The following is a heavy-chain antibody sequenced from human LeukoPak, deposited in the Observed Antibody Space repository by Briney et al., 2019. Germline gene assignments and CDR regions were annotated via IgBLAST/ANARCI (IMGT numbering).Heavy chain of an antibody. CDR3: ARGGGLTSFGVVVFGTFYYMDV. V-gene: IGHV3-7*01. Sequence: PGGSLRLSCAASGFTFNSYWLTWVRQAPGKGLERVAHIKQDGTEKYYVDSVKGRFTISRDNAKDSVFLEMNSPRGEDTAVYYCARGGGLTSFGVVVFGTFYYMDVWGKGPTVTVSS. CDR2: IKQDGTEK. J-gene: IGHJ6*03. D-gene: IGHD3-3*01. CDR1: GFTFNSYW.